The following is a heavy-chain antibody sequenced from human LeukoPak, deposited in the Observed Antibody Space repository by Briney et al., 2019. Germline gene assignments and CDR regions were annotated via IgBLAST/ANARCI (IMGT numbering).Heavy chain of an antibody. Sequence: SETLSLTCAVSGGSISSSSYYWGWIRQPPGKGLEWIGSIYHSGSTYYKPSLKSRVTISVDTSKNQFSLKLSSVTAADTAVYYCAGYSNSWLGWFDPWGQGTLVTVSS. D-gene: IGHD6-13*01. CDR3: AGYSNSWLGWFDP. V-gene: IGHV4-39*07. CDR1: GGSISSSSYY. CDR2: IYHSGST. J-gene: IGHJ5*02.